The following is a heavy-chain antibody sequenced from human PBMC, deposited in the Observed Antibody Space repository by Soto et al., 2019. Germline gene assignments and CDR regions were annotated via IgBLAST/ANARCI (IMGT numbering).Heavy chain of an antibody. CDR1: GCSINSATYY. D-gene: IGHD3-22*01. V-gene: IGHV4-31*03. CDR2: IFYSGSA. Sequence: SETLSLTGSVSGCSINSATYYWICVRQPAVFGLEWIGHIFYSGSAYYNASLKTRLAISVDTSKNQFSLKLSSVTAADTAVYYCARLRDYYHSSGYPQGFYFDYWGQGTLVTVSS. J-gene: IGHJ4*02. CDR3: ARLRDYYHSSGYPQGFYFDY.